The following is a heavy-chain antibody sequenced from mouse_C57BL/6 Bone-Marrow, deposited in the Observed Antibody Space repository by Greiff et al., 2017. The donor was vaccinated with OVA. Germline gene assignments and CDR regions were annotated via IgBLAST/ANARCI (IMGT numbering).Heavy chain of an antibody. V-gene: IGHV5-9*01. J-gene: IGHJ2*01. CDR2: ISGGGGNT. CDR3: ARHGGSYYFDY. CDR1: GFTFSSYT. Sequence: EVQLVESGGGLVKPGGSLKLSCAASGFTFSSYTMSWVRQTPEKRLEWVATISGGGGNTYYPDSVKGRFTISTDNAKNTLYLQMSSLRSEDTALYYCARHGGSYYFDYWGQGTTLTVSS.